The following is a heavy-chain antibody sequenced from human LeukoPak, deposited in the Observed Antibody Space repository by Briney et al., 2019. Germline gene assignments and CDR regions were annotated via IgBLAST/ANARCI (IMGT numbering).Heavy chain of an antibody. J-gene: IGHJ5*02. CDR3: ATMVAVANFA. CDR2: IDPNGVAT. Sequence: ASVKVSCKASGHTLTGYYIHWVRQAPGQGPEWMGYIDPNGVATHYAQKFQGRVTMTRDTSISTAYMVLSGLRPDDTAIYYCATMVAVANFAWGQGTLVTVSS. D-gene: IGHD2-15*01. V-gene: IGHV1-2*02. CDR1: GHTLTGYY.